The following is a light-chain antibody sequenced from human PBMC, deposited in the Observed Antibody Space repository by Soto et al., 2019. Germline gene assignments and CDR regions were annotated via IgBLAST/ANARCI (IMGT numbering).Light chain of an antibody. Sequence: QSVLTQPPSASGTPGQRVTISCSGSSSNIGSNTVNWYQQLPGTAPKLLIYSNNQRPSGVPDRFSGSKSGTSASLAISGLQSEDEAHYYCQSYDNTLSGPIYVFGAGTKVNV. V-gene: IGLV1-44*01. CDR2: SNN. J-gene: IGLJ1*01. CDR1: SSNIGSNT. CDR3: QSYDNTLSGPIYV.